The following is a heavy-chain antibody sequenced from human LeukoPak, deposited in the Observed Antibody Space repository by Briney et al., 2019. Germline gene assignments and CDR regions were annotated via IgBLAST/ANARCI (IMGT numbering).Heavy chain of an antibody. V-gene: IGHV3-30*03. D-gene: IGHD6-13*01. CDR1: GFTFSSYS. CDR3: ARDYTIAAAGTFDY. Sequence: GGSLRLSCAASGFTFSSYSMHWVRPAPGKGLEWVAVMSYDGSNKYYADSVKGRFTISRDNSKNTLYLQMNSLRAEDTAVYYCARDYTIAAAGTFDYWGQGTLVTVSS. CDR2: MSYDGSNK. J-gene: IGHJ4*02.